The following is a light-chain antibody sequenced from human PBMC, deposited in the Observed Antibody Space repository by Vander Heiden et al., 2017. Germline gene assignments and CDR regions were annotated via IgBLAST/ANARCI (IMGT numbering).Light chain of an antibody. J-gene: IGLJ1*01. CDR3: AAWDDSLNGYV. Sequence: SSLPQPPSASGTPGPGVTISCSGSSSNIGSNTVNWYQQLPGTAPKLLIYSNNQRPSGVPDRFSGSKSGTSASLAISGLQSEDEADYYCAAWDDSLNGYVFGTGTKVTVL. V-gene: IGLV1-44*01. CDR1: SSNIGSNT. CDR2: SNN.